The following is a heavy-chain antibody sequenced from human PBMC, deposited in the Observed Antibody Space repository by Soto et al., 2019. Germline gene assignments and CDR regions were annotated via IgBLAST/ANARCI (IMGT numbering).Heavy chain of an antibody. J-gene: IGHJ4*02. CDR1: GFTFSNAW. CDR3: PPAPPPPYDSSGYLDY. V-gene: IGHV3-15*01. Sequence: GGSLRLSCAASGFTFSNAWMSWVRQAPGKGLEWVGRIKSKTDDGTTDYAAPVKGRFTISRDDSKNTLYLQMNSLKTEDTAVYYFPPAPPPPYDSSGYLDYWGQGTLVTVSS. D-gene: IGHD3-22*01. CDR2: IKSKTDDGTT.